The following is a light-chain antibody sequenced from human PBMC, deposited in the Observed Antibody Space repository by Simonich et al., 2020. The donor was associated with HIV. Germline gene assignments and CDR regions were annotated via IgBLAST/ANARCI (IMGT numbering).Light chain of an antibody. Sequence: EIVMTQSLATLSVSPGERATLSCRASQSVSSNLAWYQQKPGQAPRLLIYGASTRATGIPARFSGSGSGTEFTLTISSLEPEDFAVYYCQQRSNWPLTFGGGTKVEIK. V-gene: IGKV3-15*01. CDR2: GAS. CDR3: QQRSNWPLT. CDR1: QSVSSN. J-gene: IGKJ4*01.